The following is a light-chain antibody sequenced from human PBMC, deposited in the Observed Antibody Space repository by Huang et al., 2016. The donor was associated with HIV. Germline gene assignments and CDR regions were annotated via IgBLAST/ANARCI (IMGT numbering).Light chain of an antibody. CDR2: WAS. CDR1: QSVYSSSTSKDY. V-gene: IGKV4-1*01. J-gene: IGKJ1*01. Sequence: DIIMTQSPDSLAVSLGERATLNCRSSQSVYSSSTSKDYMAWFQQKPGQPPRLLLFWASTREDGVPDRFSGSGSGTHFTLTIANLEAEDAAIYYCQQYYSSPQTFGQVTRVEVK. CDR3: QQYYSSPQT.